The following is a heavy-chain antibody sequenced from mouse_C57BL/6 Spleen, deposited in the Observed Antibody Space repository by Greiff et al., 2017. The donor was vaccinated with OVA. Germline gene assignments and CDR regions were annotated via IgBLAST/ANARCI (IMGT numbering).Heavy chain of an antibody. CDR2: IYPGSGST. CDR1: GYTFTSYW. J-gene: IGHJ4*01. Sequence: QVQLQQPGAELVKPGASVKMSCKASGYTFTSYWITWVKQRPGQGLEWIGDIYPGSGSTNYNEKFKSKATLTVDTSSSTAYMQLSSLTSEDSAVYYCARERDDYDDYAMDYWGQGTSVTVSS. D-gene: IGHD2-4*01. V-gene: IGHV1-55*01. CDR3: ARERDDYDDYAMDY.